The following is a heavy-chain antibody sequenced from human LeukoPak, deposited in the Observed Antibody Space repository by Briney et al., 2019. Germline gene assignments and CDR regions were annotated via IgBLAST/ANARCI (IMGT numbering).Heavy chain of an antibody. D-gene: IGHD2-21*02. Sequence: GGSLRLSCAVSGVTLTSAWMSWVRQAPGKGLEWVGRIKGKTAAGAPDYVASVKGRFTISRDDSKNTLLLQMNSLKTEDTAVYYCARANCGGDCPIDYWGQGTLVTVSS. CDR1: GVTLTSAW. CDR3: ARANCGGDCPIDY. V-gene: IGHV3-15*01. CDR2: IKGKTAAGAP. J-gene: IGHJ4*02.